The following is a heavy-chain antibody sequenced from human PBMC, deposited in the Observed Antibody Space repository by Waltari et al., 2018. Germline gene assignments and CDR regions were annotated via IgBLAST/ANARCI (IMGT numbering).Heavy chain of an antibody. J-gene: IGHJ4*02. V-gene: IGHV3-74*01. CDR3: ARNYRDY. D-gene: IGHD3-16*02. CDR1: VFTFRNYW. Sequence: EVQLVESGGGLVQPGGSLRLCCAASVFTFRNYWMHWVRQVPGKGLVWVSRISGDGRITHYADSVKGRFTISRDNAENTLYLQMNSLTVEDTAVYYCARNYRDYWGQGTLVTVSS. CDR2: ISGDGRIT.